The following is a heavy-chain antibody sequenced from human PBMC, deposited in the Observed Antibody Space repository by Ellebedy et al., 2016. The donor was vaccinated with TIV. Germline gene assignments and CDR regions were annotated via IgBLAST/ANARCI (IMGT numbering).Heavy chain of an antibody. CDR2: IKSKTDGGTT. CDR1: AFSFSSAW. V-gene: IGHV3-15*07. D-gene: IGHD2-15*01. CDR3: TTGGGGSYWD. J-gene: IGHJ4*02. Sequence: GGSLRLSXAASAFSFSSAWMNWVRQAPGKGLEWVGRIKSKTDGGTTDYAAPVKGRFTISRDDSKNTLYLRMNSLKTEDTAVYYCTTGGGGSYWDWGQGTLVTVPS.